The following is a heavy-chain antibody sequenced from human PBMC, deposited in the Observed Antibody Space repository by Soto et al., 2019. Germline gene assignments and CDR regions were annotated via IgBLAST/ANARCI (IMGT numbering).Heavy chain of an antibody. D-gene: IGHD6-6*01. CDR1: GGSLTNYY. CDR2: VFSSGIT. Sequence: QVQLQESGPGLMKPSETLSLSCSVSGGSLTNYYWSWIRQSPGKGLEWIGYVFSSGITHYNPSLQSRVTMSIDTSGNHFSLKLNSVTTADTAVYFCARSSLEPTRRWFDPWGQGTLVTVSS. CDR3: ARSSLEPTRRWFDP. J-gene: IGHJ5*02. V-gene: IGHV4-59*01.